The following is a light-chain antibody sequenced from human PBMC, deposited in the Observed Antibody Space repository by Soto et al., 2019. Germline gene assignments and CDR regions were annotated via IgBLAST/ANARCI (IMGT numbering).Light chain of an antibody. CDR2: EGS. Sequence: SVLTQPASVSGSPGQSITISCTGTSSDVGSYNLVSWYQQHPGKAPKLMIYEGSKRPSGVSNRFSGSKSGNTASLTISGLQAEDEADYYCCSYAGSVYVFGTGT. CDR3: CSYAGSVYV. J-gene: IGLJ1*01. V-gene: IGLV2-23*01. CDR1: SSDVGSYNL.